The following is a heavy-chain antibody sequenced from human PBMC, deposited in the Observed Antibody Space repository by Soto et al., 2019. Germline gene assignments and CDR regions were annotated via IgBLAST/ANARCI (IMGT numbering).Heavy chain of an antibody. Sequence: GGSLRLSCEASGFIFSTTDMSWVRQAPGKGLEWVSNIYGDGRTTYYADSVRGRFSISRDNSKNMVYLQMDSLRVDDTAIYYCVKNSGWFNSWGQGSLVTVSS. D-gene: IGHD3-10*01. CDR3: VKNSGWFNS. J-gene: IGHJ5*01. V-gene: IGHV3-23*01. CDR1: GFIFSTTD. CDR2: IYGDGRTT.